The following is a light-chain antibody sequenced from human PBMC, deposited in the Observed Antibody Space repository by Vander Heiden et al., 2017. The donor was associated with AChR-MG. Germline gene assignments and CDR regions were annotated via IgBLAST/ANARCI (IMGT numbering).Light chain of an antibody. Sequence: QSALTQPASVSGSPGPSITISCTGTSGDVAAYNYISWYQQHPGRAPKLIISGVSMRPSGVSNRFSGSKSGNTASLTISGLQAEDEAHYYCSSYTISSTLVFGGGTKLTVL. J-gene: IGLJ3*02. CDR2: GVS. CDR3: SSYTISSTLV. CDR1: SGDVAAYNY. V-gene: IGLV2-14*03.